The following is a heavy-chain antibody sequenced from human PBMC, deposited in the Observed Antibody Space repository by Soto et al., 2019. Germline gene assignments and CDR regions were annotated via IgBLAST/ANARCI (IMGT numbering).Heavy chain of an antibody. V-gene: IGHV5-51*01. CDR3: ARLAPEDSYRLLSSIQLWGPFDH. CDR1: GYTFTNYW. Sequence: GESLKISCKGSGYTFTNYWIGWVRQMPGTGLEWMGITYPGDSDTRYRPSFQGQFTISADKSISTAYPQWSGLKASDTAMYYCARLAPEDSYRLLSSIQLWGPFDHWGQGTPVTVSS. J-gene: IGHJ4*02. CDR2: TYPGDSDT. D-gene: IGHD5-18*01.